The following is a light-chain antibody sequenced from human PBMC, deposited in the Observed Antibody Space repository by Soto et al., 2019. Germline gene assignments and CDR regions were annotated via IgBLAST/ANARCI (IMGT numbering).Light chain of an antibody. J-gene: IGLJ2*01. CDR3: GSYRDSNTLV. V-gene: IGLV2-14*03. CDR2: DVR. Sequence: QSVLTQPASVSGSPGQSIAISCTGTISDVGGYNYVSWYQQHPGKAPKLIIYDVRYRPSGISDRFSGSKSGNTASLTISGLQTEDEADYYSGSYRDSNTLVFGGGTKLTVL. CDR1: ISDVGGYNY.